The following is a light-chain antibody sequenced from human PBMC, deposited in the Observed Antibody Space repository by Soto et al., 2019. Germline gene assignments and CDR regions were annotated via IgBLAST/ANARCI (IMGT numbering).Light chain of an antibody. CDR1: QSISTY. Sequence: DIQMTQSPSSLSASVGNRVTITCRASQSISTYLNWYQKKPGKAPNLLIYDASRLQSGVPSRFSGSGGGTDFTLSISSVQPEDFATYFCQQSYMDPFTFDQGTQLEI. CDR2: DAS. V-gene: IGKV1-39*01. CDR3: QQSYMDPFT. J-gene: IGKJ5*01.